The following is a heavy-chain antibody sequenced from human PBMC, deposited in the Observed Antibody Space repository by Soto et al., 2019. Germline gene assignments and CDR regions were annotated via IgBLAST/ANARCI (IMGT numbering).Heavy chain of an antibody. V-gene: IGHV2-26*01. CDR2: IVSTDET. Sequence: QVTLKESGPVLVKPTETLTLTCTVSGFSLDNSKLGVTWIRQPPGKALEWLAHIVSTDETSYNTSLKSRLTISRHASRGQVVLTMTNVDPVDTATYFCARIRVNSAMINWFDPWGQGTLVTVSS. J-gene: IGHJ5*02. CDR3: ARIRVNSAMINWFDP. CDR1: GFSLDNSKLG. D-gene: IGHD5-18*01.